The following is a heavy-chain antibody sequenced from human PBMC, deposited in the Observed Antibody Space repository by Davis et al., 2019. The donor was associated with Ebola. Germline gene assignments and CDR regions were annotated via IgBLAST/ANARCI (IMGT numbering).Heavy chain of an antibody. CDR1: GFTFSSYG. Sequence: GGSLRLSCAASGFTFSSYGMHWVRQAPGKGLEWVAFIRFDGTDKYYADSVKGRFTISRDNSKNTLYLQMNSLRPEDTAVYYCNTGISPPDSLYYFESWGQGTLVTVSS. CDR2: IRFDGTDK. V-gene: IGHV3-30*02. D-gene: IGHD2-15*01. J-gene: IGHJ4*02. CDR3: NTGISPPDSLYYFES.